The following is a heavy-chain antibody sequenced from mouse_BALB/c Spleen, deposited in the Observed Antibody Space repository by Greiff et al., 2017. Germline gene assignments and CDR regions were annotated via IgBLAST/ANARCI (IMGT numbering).Heavy chain of an antibody. D-gene: IGHD2-3*01. CDR2: INPSNGRT. Sequence: VQLQQSGAELVKPGASVKLSCKASGYTFTSYWMHWVKQRPGQGLEWIGEINPSNGRTNYNEKFKSKATLTVDNSSSTAYMQLSSLTSEDSAVYYCARTLYDNYVDYWGQGTTLTVSS. CDR3: ARTLYDNYVDY. CDR1: GYTFTSYW. V-gene: IGHV1S81*02. J-gene: IGHJ2*01.